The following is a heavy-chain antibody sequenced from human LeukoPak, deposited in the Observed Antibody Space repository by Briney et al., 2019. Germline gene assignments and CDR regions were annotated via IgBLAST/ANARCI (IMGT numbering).Heavy chain of an antibody. Sequence: GGSLRLSCAASGFTFSDYYMSWIRQAPGKGLEWVSYISSSGSTIYYADSVKGRFTISRDNAKNSLYLQMNSLRAEDTAVYYCARDVITMVRGVFDPWGQGTLVTVSP. D-gene: IGHD3-10*01. CDR2: ISSSGSTI. CDR3: ARDVITMVRGVFDP. V-gene: IGHV3-11*01. J-gene: IGHJ5*02. CDR1: GFTFSDYY.